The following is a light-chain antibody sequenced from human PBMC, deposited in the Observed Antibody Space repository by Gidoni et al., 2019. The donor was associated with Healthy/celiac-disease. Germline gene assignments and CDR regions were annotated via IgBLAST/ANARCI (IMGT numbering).Light chain of an antibody. V-gene: IGLV2-14*01. CDR2: EVS. CDR1: SSDFGGYNY. Sequence: QSALTQPASVSGSPVQSITISCTGTSSDFGGYNYVSWYQQPPGKAPKPMIYEVSNRPSGVSNRFSGSKSGNTASLTIYGLQAEDEADYYCSSYTSSSTFEVFGTGTKVTVL. J-gene: IGLJ1*01. CDR3: SSYTSSSTFEV.